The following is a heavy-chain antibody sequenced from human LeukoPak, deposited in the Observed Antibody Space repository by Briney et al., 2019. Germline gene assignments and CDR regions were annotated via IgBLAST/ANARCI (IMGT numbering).Heavy chain of an antibody. CDR3: SVRIPDTIFGVADDY. CDR1: GFTFSSYS. D-gene: IGHD3-3*01. J-gene: IGHJ4*02. Sequence: GGSLRLSCAASGFTFSSYSMNWVRQAPGKGLEWVSYISSSSSTIYYADSVKGRFTISRDNAKNSLYLQMNSLRAEDTAVYYCSVRIPDTIFGVADDYGGQGNLVTVSS. V-gene: IGHV3-48*01. CDR2: ISSSSSTI.